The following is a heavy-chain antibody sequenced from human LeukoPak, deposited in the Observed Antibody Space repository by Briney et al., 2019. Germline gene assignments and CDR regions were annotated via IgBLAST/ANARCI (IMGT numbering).Heavy chain of an antibody. V-gene: IGHV3-9*01. CDR1: GFTFDNYA. Sequence: PGRSLRLSCAASGFTFDNYAMDWVRQVPGKGLEWVSGISWNSGSIDYADSVKGRLTISRDNAKNSLYLQMNSLRAEDTALYYCAKDVRLYGLGSQLDYWGQGTLVTVSS. D-gene: IGHD3-10*01. J-gene: IGHJ4*02. CDR2: ISWNSGSI. CDR3: AKDVRLYGLGSQLDY.